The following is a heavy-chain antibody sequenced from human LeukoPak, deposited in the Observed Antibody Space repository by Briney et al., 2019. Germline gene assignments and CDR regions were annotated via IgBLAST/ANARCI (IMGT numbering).Heavy chain of an antibody. CDR2: INHSGST. CDR3: ARIGCSGGSCYLNYYYGMDV. V-gene: IGHV4-34*01. Sequence: SETLSLTCAVYGGSSSGYYWSWIRQPPGKGLEWIGEINHSGSTNYNPSLKSRVTIPVDTSKNQFSLKLSSVTAADTAVYYCARIGCSGGSCYLNYYYGMDVWGKGTTVTVSS. D-gene: IGHD2-15*01. CDR1: GGSSSGYY. J-gene: IGHJ6*04.